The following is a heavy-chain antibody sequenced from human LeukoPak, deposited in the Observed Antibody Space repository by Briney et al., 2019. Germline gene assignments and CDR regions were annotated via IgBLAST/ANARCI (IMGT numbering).Heavy chain of an antibody. J-gene: IGHJ4*02. D-gene: IGHD2-8*01. CDR2: ISSSSSYI. V-gene: IGHV3-21*01. CDR3: VCDRLGFDY. Sequence: TGGSLRLSCAASGFTFSSYSMNWVRQAPGKGLEWVSSISSSSSYIYYADSAKGRFTISRDNAKNSLYLQMNSLRAEDTAVYYCVCDRLGFDYWGQGTLVTVPS. CDR1: GFTFSSYS.